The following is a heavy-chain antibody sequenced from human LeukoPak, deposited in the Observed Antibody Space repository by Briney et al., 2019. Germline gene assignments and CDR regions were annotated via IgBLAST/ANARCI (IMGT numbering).Heavy chain of an antibody. J-gene: IGHJ6*03. CDR1: GGTFSSYS. CDR3: ARVDRYHYYLDV. Sequence: SVKVSCKASGGTFSSYSTTWVRQAPGQGLEWMGGIMPLFNTANYAQQFQGRVTITTDESTSTAYMELSSLRFEDTAMYYCARVDRYHYYLDVWGKGTTVTVSS. V-gene: IGHV1-69*05. CDR2: IMPLFNTA.